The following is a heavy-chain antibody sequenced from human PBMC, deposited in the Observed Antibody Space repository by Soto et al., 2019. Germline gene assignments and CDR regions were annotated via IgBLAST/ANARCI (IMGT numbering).Heavy chain of an antibody. CDR3: ARTYVTDVVVVPASKDYMDV. J-gene: IGHJ6*03. Sequence: QLQLQESGPGLVKPSETLSLTCTVSGGSISSSSSSWGWIRQPPGKGLEWLGIISYSGSTYYSPSLKSRFTRSVDAAKNLFSLKLSSVSAADTAVYYCARTYVTDVVVVPASKDYMDVWGKGTTVTVSS. D-gene: IGHD2-2*01. V-gene: IGHV4-39*01. CDR1: GGSISSSSSS. CDR2: ISYSGST.